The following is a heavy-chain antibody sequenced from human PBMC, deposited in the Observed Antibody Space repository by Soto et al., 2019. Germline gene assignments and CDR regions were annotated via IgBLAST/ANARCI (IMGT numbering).Heavy chain of an antibody. J-gene: IGHJ4*02. D-gene: IGHD3-3*01. CDR3: ARDLLRFLEWFPPGGIDY. CDR1: GFTFSSYA. V-gene: IGHV3-30-3*01. CDR2: ISYDGSNK. Sequence: HPGGSLRLSCAASGFTFSSYAMHWVRQAPGKGLEWVAVISYDGSNKYYADSVKGRFTISRDNSKNTLYLQMNSLRAEDTAVYYCARDLLRFLEWFPPGGIDYWGQGTLVTVSS.